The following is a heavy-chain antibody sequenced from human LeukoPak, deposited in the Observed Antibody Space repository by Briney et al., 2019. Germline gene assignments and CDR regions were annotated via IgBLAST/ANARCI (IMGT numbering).Heavy chain of an antibody. D-gene: IGHD3-3*01. V-gene: IGHV3-48*04. CDR2: ISSSGSTI. J-gene: IGHJ4*02. CDR3: ARDYDFWSGFDY. CDR1: GFTFSSYS. Sequence: GGSLRLSCAASGFTFSSYSMNWVRQAPGKGLEWVSYISSSGSTIYYADSVKGRFTISRDNAKNSLYLQMNGLRAEDTAVYYCARDYDFWSGFDYWGQGTLVTVSS.